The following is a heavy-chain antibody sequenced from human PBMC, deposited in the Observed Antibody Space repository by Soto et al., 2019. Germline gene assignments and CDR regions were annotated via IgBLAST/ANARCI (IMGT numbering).Heavy chain of an antibody. CDR3: ARDYYDSSGYYYEAADY. CDR2: ISSSSSYI. D-gene: IGHD3-22*01. V-gene: IGHV3-21*01. CDR1: GFTFSSYS. J-gene: IGHJ4*02. Sequence: EVQLVESGGGLVQPGGSLRLSCAASGFTFSSYSMNWVRQAPGKGLEWVSSISSSSSYIYYADSVKGRFTISRDNAKNSLYLQMNSLRAEDTAVYYCARDYYDSSGYYYEAADYWGQGTLVTVSS.